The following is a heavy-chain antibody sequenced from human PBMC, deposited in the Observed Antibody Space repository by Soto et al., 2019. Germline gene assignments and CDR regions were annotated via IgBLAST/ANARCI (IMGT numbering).Heavy chain of an antibody. CDR3: ARCLHCSNGGRYDP. V-gene: IGHV4-4*02. Sequence: SETLSLTCAVSGVSIGSPNWWTWVRQAPGKGLEWIGEMWPSGGTTYNPSLRNRVTISADNSKNHLSLTLTSVTAADTAIYYCARCLHCSNGGRYDPWGQGALVTVPS. J-gene: IGHJ5*02. D-gene: IGHD7-27*01. CDR2: MWPSGGT. CDR1: GVSIGSPNW.